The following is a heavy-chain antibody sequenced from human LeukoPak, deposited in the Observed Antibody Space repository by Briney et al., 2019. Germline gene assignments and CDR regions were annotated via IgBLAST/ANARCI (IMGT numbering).Heavy chain of an antibody. CDR2: VSGSGDTT. V-gene: IGHV3-23*01. D-gene: IGHD5-12*01. CDR3: AKGRSGYDYH. CDR1: GFSFGNHA. J-gene: IGHJ5*02. Sequence: GGSLRLSCAASGFSFGNHAMIWVRQAAGKGLEWVSVVSGSGDTTHYADSVKGRFTISRDNSKNTLYLQMNSVRAEDTAVYYCAKGRSGYDYHWGQGTLVTVSS.